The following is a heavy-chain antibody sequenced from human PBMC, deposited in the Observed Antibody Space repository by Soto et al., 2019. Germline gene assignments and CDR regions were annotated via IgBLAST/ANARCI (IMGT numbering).Heavy chain of an antibody. J-gene: IGHJ5*02. D-gene: IGHD2-2*01. Sequence: PRGSLRLSCAASGFTFSDYYLSLIRQAPGKGLEWVSYISSSSSYTNYADSVKGRFTISRDNSKNTLYLQINSLRAEDTAVYYCAKDGAIVVVPAAGGQFAPSGQGTIVTVSS. V-gene: IGHV3-11*05. CDR1: GFTFSDYY. CDR3: AKDGAIVVVPAAGGQFAP. CDR2: ISSSSSYT.